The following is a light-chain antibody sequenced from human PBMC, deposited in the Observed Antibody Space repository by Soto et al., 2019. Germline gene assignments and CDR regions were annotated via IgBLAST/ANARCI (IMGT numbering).Light chain of an antibody. CDR2: DAS. CDR3: QHYSTSYPLT. Sequence: DIQMTQSPSTLSASVGDRVTITCRASQSISSWLAWYQQKPGKAPKLLIYDASSLESGVPSRFSGRGSGTEFTLPNSRLQPDDLATYFCQHYSTSYPLTFGQGTKVEIK. J-gene: IGKJ1*01. V-gene: IGKV1-5*01. CDR1: QSISSW.